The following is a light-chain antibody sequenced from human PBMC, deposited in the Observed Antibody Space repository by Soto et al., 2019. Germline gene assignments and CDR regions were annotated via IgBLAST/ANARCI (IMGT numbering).Light chain of an antibody. V-gene: IGKV1D-16*01. J-gene: IGKJ1*01. Sequence: DIQMTQSPSSVPASVGDRVSITRRASQDIGDWLAWYQQTPGKPPKILVYAASSLPSGVPSRFSGSGSGTDFTLTISRLQPEDFATYYCQHYNSYSEAFGQGTKVDIK. CDR1: QDIGDW. CDR3: QHYNSYSEA. CDR2: AAS.